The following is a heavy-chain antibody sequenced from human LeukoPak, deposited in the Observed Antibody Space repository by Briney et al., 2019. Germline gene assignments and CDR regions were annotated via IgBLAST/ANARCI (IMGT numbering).Heavy chain of an antibody. D-gene: IGHD2-2*01. CDR2: IIPIFGTA. CDR3: ARDGRYCSSTSRSYFDY. CDR1: GGTFSSYA. V-gene: IGHV1-69*06. J-gene: IGHJ4*02. Sequence: ASVKVSCKASGGTFSSYAISWVRQAPGQGLEWMGGIIPIFGTANYAQKFQGRVTITADKSTSTAYMELSSLRSEDTAVYYCARDGRYCSSTSRSYFDYWGQGTLVTVSS.